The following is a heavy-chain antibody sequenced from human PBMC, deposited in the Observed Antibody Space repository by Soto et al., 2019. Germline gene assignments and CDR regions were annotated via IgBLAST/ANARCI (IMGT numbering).Heavy chain of an antibody. D-gene: IGHD3-22*01. J-gene: IGHJ6*02. CDR2: ISYDGSNK. CDR3: AKDYYDSSGGGYMDV. V-gene: IGHV3-30*18. CDR1: GFTFSSYG. Sequence: LRLSCAASGFTFSSYGMHWVRQAPGKGLEWVAVISYDGSNKYYADSVKGRFTISRDNSKNTLYLQMNSLRAEDTAVYYCAKDYYDSSGGGYMDVWGQGTTVTGS.